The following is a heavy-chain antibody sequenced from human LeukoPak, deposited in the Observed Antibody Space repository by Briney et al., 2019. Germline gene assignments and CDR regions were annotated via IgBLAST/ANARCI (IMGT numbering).Heavy chain of an antibody. D-gene: IGHD6-6*01. J-gene: IGHJ4*02. CDR2: INTNTGNP. CDR3: ARELREYSSSFFNDDY. V-gene: IGHV7-4-1*02. CDR1: GYTFTSYA. Sequence: ASVKVSCKASGYTFTSYAMNWVRQAPGQGLEWMGWINTNTGNPTYAQGFTGRFVFSLDTSVSTAYLQISSLKAEDTAVYYCARELREYSSSFFNDDYWGQGTLVTVSS.